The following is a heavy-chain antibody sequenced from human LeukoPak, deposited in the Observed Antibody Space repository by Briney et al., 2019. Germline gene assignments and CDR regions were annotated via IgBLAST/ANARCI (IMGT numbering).Heavy chain of an antibody. V-gene: IGHV4-59*01. CDR3: ARVAPAYCGGDCYSGYYYYMDV. D-gene: IGHD2-21*01. CDR1: GGSISSYY. CDR2: IYYSGST. Sequence: SSETLSLACTVSGGSISSYYWSWIRQPPGKGLERIGYIYYSGSTNYNPSLKSRVTISVDTSKNQFSLKLSSVTAADTAVYYCARVAPAYCGGDCYSGYYYYMDVWGKGTTVTVSS. J-gene: IGHJ6*03.